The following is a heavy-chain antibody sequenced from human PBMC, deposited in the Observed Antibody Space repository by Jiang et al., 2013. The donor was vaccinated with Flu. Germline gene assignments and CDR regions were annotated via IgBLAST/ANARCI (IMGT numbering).Heavy chain of an antibody. CDR3: ARDIPLVREAAV. D-gene: IGHD3-10*01. CDR2: IYHSGST. V-gene: IGHV4-4*02. CDR1: GASISSSNW. Sequence: PGLVKPSGTLSLTCAVSGASISSSNWWSWVRQPPGKGLEWIGEIYHSGSTHYNPSLKSRVSISVDKSRNQFSLRLSSVTAADTAIYYCARDIPLVREAAVWGQGTLVTVSS. J-gene: IGHJ4*02.